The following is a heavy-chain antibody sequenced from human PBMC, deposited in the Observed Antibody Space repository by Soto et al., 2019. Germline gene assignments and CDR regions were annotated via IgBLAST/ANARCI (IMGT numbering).Heavy chain of an antibody. V-gene: IGHV1-69*01. D-gene: IGHD2-2*02. Sequence: QVQLVQSGAEVKKPGSSVKVSCKASGGTFSSYAISWVRQAPGQGLEWMGGIIPIFGTANYAQKFQGRVTITADESTSTAYMELSSRRSEDTAVYYCARISLDYCSSTSCYTDDYWGQGTLVTVSS. CDR1: GGTFSSYA. J-gene: IGHJ4*02. CDR3: ARISLDYCSSTSCYTDDY. CDR2: IIPIFGTA.